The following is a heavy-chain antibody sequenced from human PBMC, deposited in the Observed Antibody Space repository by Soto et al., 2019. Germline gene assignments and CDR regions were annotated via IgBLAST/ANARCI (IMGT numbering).Heavy chain of an antibody. Sequence: EVQLEESGGGLVQPGGSLRVSCTASEFTFSSYWMHWVRQAPGKGLVWVSCINEHGSHTDYADSVKGRFTISRDNAKNTLFLQMNSLRAEDTAFYHCSRGSSGWPGVAYWGPGTLVTVSS. CDR3: SRGSSGWPGVAY. V-gene: IGHV3-74*01. J-gene: IGHJ4*02. CDR1: EFTFSSYW. D-gene: IGHD6-19*01. CDR2: INEHGSHT.